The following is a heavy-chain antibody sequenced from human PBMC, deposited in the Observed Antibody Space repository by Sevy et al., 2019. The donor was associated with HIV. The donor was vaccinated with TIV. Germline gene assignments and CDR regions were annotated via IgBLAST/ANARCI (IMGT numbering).Heavy chain of an antibody. CDR3: TTGPRITMIVVG. CDR1: GFTFSNAW. J-gene: IGHJ4*02. V-gene: IGHV3-15*01. Sequence: GGSLRLSCAASGFTFSNAWMGWVRQAPGKGLEWVGGIKTKTEGGTKDYAAPVKGRFTISRDDSKNTLYLQMNSLKTEDTAVYYCTTGPRITMIVVGWGQGTLVTVSS. CDR2: IKTKTEGGTK. D-gene: IGHD3-22*01.